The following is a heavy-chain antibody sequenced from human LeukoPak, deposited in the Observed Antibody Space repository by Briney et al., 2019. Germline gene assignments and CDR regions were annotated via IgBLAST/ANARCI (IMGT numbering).Heavy chain of an antibody. CDR1: SYSFTSYW. CDR2: IYPGDSDN. Sequence: GESLKISCKASSYSFTSYWICWGRQMPAEGLEWMGIIYPGDSDNRYSTSFQGQVTTSADKSISNAHLQWSSLKASDTAMYYCAKQQAWHFDYWGQGTLVTVSS. CDR3: AKQQAWHFDY. V-gene: IGHV5-51*01. J-gene: IGHJ4*02. D-gene: IGHD5-12*01.